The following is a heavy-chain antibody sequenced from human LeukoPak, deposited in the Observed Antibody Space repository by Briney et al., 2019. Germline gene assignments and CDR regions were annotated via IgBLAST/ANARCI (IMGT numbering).Heavy chain of an antibody. CDR1: GFTFSSYS. CDR3: ARDGTSGWPYYFDY. CDR2: ISSSSTYI. J-gene: IGHJ4*02. Sequence: PGGSLRLSCAASGFTFSSYSMNWVRQAPGKGPEWVSSISSSSTYIYYADSVKGRFTISRNNAKNSLYLQMNSLRAEDTAVYYCARDGTSGWPYYFDYWGQGTLVTVSS. V-gene: IGHV3-21*01. D-gene: IGHD6-19*01.